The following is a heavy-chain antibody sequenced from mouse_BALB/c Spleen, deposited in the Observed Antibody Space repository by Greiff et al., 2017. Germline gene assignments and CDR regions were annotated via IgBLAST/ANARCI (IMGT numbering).Heavy chain of an antibody. CDR3: ANHDYDGLWDAMDY. J-gene: IGHJ4*01. Sequence: EVKLMESGPGLVKPSQSLSLTCTVTGYSITSDYAWNWIRQFPGNKLEWMGYISYSGSTSYNPSLKSRISITRDTSKNQFFLQLNSVTTEDTATYYCANHDYDGLWDAMDYWGQGTSVTVSS. CDR2: ISYSGST. D-gene: IGHD2-4*01. V-gene: IGHV3-2*02. CDR1: GYSITSDYA.